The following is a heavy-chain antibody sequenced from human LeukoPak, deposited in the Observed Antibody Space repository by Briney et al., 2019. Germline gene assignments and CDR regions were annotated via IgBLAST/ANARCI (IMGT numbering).Heavy chain of an antibody. D-gene: IGHD2-15*01. J-gene: IGHJ4*02. CDR1: GYTFTDYY. CDR2: INPRDGGT. CDR3: AREGNGLLSKDLDY. V-gene: IGHV1-2*02. Sequence: ASVKVSCKGSGYTFTDYYLHWVRQAPGQGREWVGYINPRDGGTSSPQNFRGRVTMTTDASSSTAYMELSRLTSDDTAIYYCAREGNGLLSKDLDYWGQGTLVTVSS.